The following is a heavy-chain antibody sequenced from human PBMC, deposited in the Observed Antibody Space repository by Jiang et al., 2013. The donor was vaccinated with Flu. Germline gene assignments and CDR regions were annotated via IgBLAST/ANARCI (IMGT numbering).Heavy chain of an antibody. CDR1: GFSLSSSGVG. J-gene: IGHJ4*02. Sequence: KPTQTLTLTCTFSGFSLSSSGVGVGWIRQPPGKALEWLALIYWDDDKRYSPSLKSRLTITKDTSNNQVVLTMTNMDPVDTGTYYCAHIGLERGLDDWGQGTLVTVSS. CDR2: IYWDDDK. V-gene: IGHV2-5*02. D-gene: IGHD1-1*01. CDR3: AHIGLERGLDD.